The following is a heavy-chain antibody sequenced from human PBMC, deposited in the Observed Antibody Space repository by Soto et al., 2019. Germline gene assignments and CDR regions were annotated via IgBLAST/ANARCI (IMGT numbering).Heavy chain of an antibody. J-gene: IGHJ6*02. CDR1: GYTFTSYD. D-gene: IGHD6-6*01. V-gene: IGHV1-8*01. Sequence: ASVKVSCKASGYTFTSYDINWVRQATGQGLEWMGWMNPNSGNTGYAQKFQGRVTMTRNTSISTAYMELNSLRAEDTAVYYCVKSQGRQLKTSGTYYYYGMDVWGQGTTVTVSS. CDR3: VKSQGRQLKTSGTYYYYGMDV. CDR2: MNPNSGNT.